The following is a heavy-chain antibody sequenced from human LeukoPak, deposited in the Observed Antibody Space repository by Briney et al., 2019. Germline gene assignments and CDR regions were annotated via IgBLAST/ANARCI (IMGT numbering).Heavy chain of an antibody. Sequence: GGSLRLSCAASGFTFSSYAMNWVRQAPGKGLECVSAISGSGGTTYYADSVKGRFTISRDNSKNTLYLQLNSLRPEDTAVYYCARDSTYYYDSGSSGPHYFDNWGQGTLVAVSS. CDR1: GFTFSSYA. V-gene: IGHV3-23*01. D-gene: IGHD3-10*01. CDR2: ISGSGGTT. J-gene: IGHJ4*02. CDR3: ARDSTYYYDSGSSGPHYFDN.